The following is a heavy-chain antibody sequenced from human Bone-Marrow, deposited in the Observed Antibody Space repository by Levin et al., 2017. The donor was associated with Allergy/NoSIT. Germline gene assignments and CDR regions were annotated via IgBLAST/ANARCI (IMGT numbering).Heavy chain of an antibody. V-gene: IGHV3-33*01. D-gene: IGHD6-6*01. Sequence: GGSLRLSCAASGFTFSNYAMHWVRQAPGKGLEWVAVIWYDGSNKYYADSVKGRFTISRDNSKNTLYLQMNSLRAEDTAVFYCARDGRSSSSSGLDYFYYGMDVWGRGTTVTVSS. J-gene: IGHJ6*02. CDR2: IWYDGSNK. CDR3: ARDGRSSSSSGLDYFYYGMDV. CDR1: GFTFSNYA.